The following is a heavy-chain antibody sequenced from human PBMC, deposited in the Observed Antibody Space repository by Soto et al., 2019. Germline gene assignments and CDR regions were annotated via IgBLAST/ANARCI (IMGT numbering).Heavy chain of an antibody. V-gene: IGHV3-23*01. CDR1: GFTFSSYA. CDR2: ISGSGGST. Sequence: GGSLRLSCAASGFTFSSYAMSWVRQAPGKGLEWVSAISGSGGSTYYADSVKGRFTISRDNSKNTLYLQMNSLRAEDTAVYYCAKDRPPAFYDFWSGYRYFDYWGQGTLVTVSS. J-gene: IGHJ4*02. D-gene: IGHD3-3*01. CDR3: AKDRPPAFYDFWSGYRYFDY.